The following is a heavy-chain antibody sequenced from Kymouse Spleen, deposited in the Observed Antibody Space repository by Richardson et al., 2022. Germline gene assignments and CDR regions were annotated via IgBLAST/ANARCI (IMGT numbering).Heavy chain of an antibody. CDR2: IYYSGST. CDR1: GGSISSSSYY. V-gene: IGHV4-39*01. J-gene: IGHJ4*02. D-gene: IGHD3-10*01. CDR3: ARNYYGSGSYKEDFDY. Sequence: QLQLQESGPGLVKPSETLSLTCTVSGGSISSSSYYWGWIRQPPGKGLEWIGSIYYSGSTYYNPSLKSRVTISVDTSKNQFSLKLSSVTAADTAVYYCARNYYGSGSYKEDFDYWGQGTLVTVSS.